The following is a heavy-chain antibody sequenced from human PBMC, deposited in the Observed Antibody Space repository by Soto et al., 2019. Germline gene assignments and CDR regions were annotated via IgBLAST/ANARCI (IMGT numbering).Heavy chain of an antibody. CDR2: MNPNSGNT. Sequence: QVQLVQSGAEVKKPGASVKVSCKAFGYTFTSYDFNWVRQATGQGLEWMGWMNPNSGNTGDAQKFQGRVTMTRNTSISTAYMELSSLKSEDTAVYYCAGERSGTPDYWGQGTLVTVSS. D-gene: IGHD1-1*01. CDR1: GYTFTSYD. V-gene: IGHV1-8*01. CDR3: AGERSGTPDY. J-gene: IGHJ4*02.